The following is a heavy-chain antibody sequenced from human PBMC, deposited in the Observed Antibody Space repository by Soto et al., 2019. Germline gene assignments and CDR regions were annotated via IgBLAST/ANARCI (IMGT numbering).Heavy chain of an antibody. J-gene: IGHJ6*03. CDR3: ARTHYDVWRGAGYMDV. Sequence: EVQLVESGGGLVQPGGSLRLSCAVSGFTVSSDYLTWVRQAPGKGLEWVSLLYSGGTTHYADSVRGRFTISRDNSKNALYLQMNTLRVEDTAVYDCARTHYDVWRGAGYMDVWGKGTTVTVSS. V-gene: IGHV3-66*01. CDR1: GFTVSSDY. D-gene: IGHD3-3*01. CDR2: LYSGGTT.